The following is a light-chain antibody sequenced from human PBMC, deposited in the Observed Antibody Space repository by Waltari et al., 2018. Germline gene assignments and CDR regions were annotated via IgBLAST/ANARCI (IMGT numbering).Light chain of an antibody. CDR3: QQRYDWPIT. Sequence: DIYLTQSPSSLSAFVGDRVTITCRASQGIVNYLAWFQQKPGKAPKSLIYGASDLESGVPSRFSGSGSGTDFTLTISSLEPEDSAVYYCQQRYDWPITFGGGTKVEIK. J-gene: IGKJ4*01. CDR2: GAS. V-gene: IGKV1-16*01. CDR1: QGIVNY.